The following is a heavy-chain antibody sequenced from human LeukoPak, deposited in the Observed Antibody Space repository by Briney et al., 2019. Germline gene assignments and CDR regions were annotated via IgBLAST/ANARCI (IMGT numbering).Heavy chain of an antibody. Sequence: SETLSLTCTVSGGSISSYYWSWIRQPPGKGLEWIGYIYYSGSTNYNPSLKSRVTISVDTSKNQFSLKLSSVTAADTAVYYCARRGKWLPLDYWGQGTLVTVSS. J-gene: IGHJ4*02. CDR3: ARRGKWLPLDY. D-gene: IGHD6-19*01. V-gene: IGHV4-59*12. CDR1: GGSISSYY. CDR2: IYYSGST.